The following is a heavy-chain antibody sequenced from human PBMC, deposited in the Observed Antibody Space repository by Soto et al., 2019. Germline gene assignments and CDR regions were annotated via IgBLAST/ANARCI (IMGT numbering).Heavy chain of an antibody. V-gene: IGHV3-30-3*01. CDR1: GFTFSSYA. CDR3: ARPYSSSWNFDY. D-gene: IGHD6-13*01. CDR2: ISYDGSNK. J-gene: IGHJ4*02. Sequence: ESGGGVVQPGRSLRLSCAASGFTFSSYAMHWVRQAPGKGLEWVAVISYDGSNKYYADSVKGRFTISRDNSKNTLYLQMNSLRAEDTAVYYCARPYSSSWNFDYWGQGTLVTVSS.